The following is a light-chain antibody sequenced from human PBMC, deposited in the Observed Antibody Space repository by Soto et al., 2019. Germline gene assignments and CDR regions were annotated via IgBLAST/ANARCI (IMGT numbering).Light chain of an antibody. CDR3: QQRSNWPLT. CDR1: QSVNSY. V-gene: IGKV3-11*01. Sequence: EIVLTQSPATLSLSPGERATLSCRASQSVNSYLAWYQQKPGQAPRLLIYDASNRATGIPGRFSGSGSGTDFTITVSSLEPEDFAVYYCQQRSNWPLTFGGGTKVEIK. CDR2: DAS. J-gene: IGKJ4*01.